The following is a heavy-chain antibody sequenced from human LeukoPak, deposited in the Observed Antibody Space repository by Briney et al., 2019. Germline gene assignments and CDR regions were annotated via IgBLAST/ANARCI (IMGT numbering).Heavy chain of an antibody. CDR2: IYYSGST. CDR1: GGSISSGGYY. V-gene: IGHV4-31*03. J-gene: IGHJ4*02. CDR3: ATRGCSSTSCYDDY. Sequence: SETLSLTCTVPGGSISSGGYYWSWIRQHPGKGLEWIGYIYYSGSTYYNPSLKSRVTISVDTSKNQFSLKLSSVTAADTAVYYCATRGCSSTSCYDDYWGQGTLVTVSS. D-gene: IGHD2-2*01.